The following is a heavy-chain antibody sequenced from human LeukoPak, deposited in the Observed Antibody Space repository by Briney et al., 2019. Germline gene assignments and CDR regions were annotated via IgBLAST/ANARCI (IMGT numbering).Heavy chain of an antibody. CDR2: IYSGGST. D-gene: IGHD2-15*01. V-gene: IGHV3-66*01. CDR3: ARSGRYCSGGSCFDP. CDR1: GFTVSSNY. Sequence: GGSLRLSCAASGFTVSSNYMSWVRQAPGKGLEWVSVIYSGGSTYYADSVKGRFTISRDNAKTTLYLQMNSLRAEDTAVYYCARSGRYCSGGSCFDPWGQGTLVTVSS. J-gene: IGHJ5*02.